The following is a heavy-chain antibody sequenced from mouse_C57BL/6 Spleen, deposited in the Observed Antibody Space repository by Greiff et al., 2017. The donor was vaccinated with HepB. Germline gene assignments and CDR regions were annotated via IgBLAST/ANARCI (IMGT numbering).Heavy chain of an antibody. Sequence: EVMLVESEGGLVQPGSSMKLSCTASGFTFSDYYMAWVRQVPEKGLEWVANINYDGSSTYYLDSLKSRFIISRDNAKNILYLQMSSLKSEDTATYYCARGLGPWYFDVWGTGTTVTVSS. CDR1: GFTFSDYY. CDR2: INYDGSST. CDR3: ARGLGPWYFDV. D-gene: IGHD4-1*01. J-gene: IGHJ1*03. V-gene: IGHV5-16*01.